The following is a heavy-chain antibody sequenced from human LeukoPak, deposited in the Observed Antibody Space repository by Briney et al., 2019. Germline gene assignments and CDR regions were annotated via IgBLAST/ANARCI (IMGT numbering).Heavy chain of an antibody. V-gene: IGHV4-31*03. CDR1: SGSISSGGYY. CDR2: IYYSGST. D-gene: IGHD2-15*01. CDR3: ARDGCSGGSCYIDY. Sequence: SETLSLTCTVSSGSISSGGYYWSWIRQHPGKGLEWIGYIYYSGSTYYNPSLKSRVTISVDTSKNQFSLKLSSVTAAETAVYYCARDGCSGGSCYIDYWGQGTLVTVSS. J-gene: IGHJ4*02.